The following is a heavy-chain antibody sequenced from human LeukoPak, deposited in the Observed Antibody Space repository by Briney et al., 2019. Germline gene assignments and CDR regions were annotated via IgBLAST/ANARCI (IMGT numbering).Heavy chain of an antibody. J-gene: IGHJ4*02. V-gene: IGHV1-46*01. CDR2: ISPSGGSR. CDR3: ARDAPRSSGIDDY. Sequence: GASVKVSCKASGYTFTFYHMHWVRQAPGQGLEWMGVISPSGGSRNYAQQFQGRVTMTRDTSTSTVYMELSSLRSEDTAVYYCARDAPRSSGIDDYWGQGTLVTVSS. CDR1: GYTFTFYH. D-gene: IGHD1-26*01.